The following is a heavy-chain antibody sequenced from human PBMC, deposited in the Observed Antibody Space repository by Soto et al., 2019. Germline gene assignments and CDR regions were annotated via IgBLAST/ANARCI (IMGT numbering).Heavy chain of an antibody. D-gene: IGHD3-3*01. CDR2: IYSGGST. V-gene: IGHV3-53*04. CDR3: ARVIGQFRYAFEI. J-gene: IGHJ3*02. Sequence: EVQLVESGGGLVQPGGSLILSCAASGFTVSSNYMSWVRQAPGKGLEWVSGIYSGGSTYYADSVKGRFTISRHNSKNTLYLQMNSLRAEDTAVYYCARVIGQFRYAFEIWGQETMVTVSS. CDR1: GFTVSSNY.